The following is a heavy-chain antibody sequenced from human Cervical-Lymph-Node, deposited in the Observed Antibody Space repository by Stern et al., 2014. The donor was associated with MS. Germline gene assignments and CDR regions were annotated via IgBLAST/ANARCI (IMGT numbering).Heavy chain of an antibody. CDR1: GGTFSSYT. V-gene: IGHV1-69*09. D-gene: IGHD2-21*01. CDR3: ARVPLVVLVPTRGDAFDI. J-gene: IGHJ3*02. CDR2: IIPMYDIE. Sequence: QVQLGQSGAEVRKPGSSVRVSCKTSGGTFSSYTISWVRQVPGQGLEWMGRIIPMYDIENYAQKFQGRVTITADKSTSTAYMELSSLRSEDTAVYYCARVPLVVLVPTRGDAFDIWGQGTMVTVSS.